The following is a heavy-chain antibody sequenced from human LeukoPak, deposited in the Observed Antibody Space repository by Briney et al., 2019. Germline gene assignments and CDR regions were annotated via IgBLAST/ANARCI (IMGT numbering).Heavy chain of an antibody. CDR2: ICSSSTYI. J-gene: IGHJ4*02. D-gene: IGHD3-9*01. Sequence: GGSLRLSFAASGFTFSDYSMNWVRQAPGKGLEWVSSICSSSTYIYYADSVKGRFTISRDNARNSLYLQVNSLRADDTAVYYCARGGRSTYFDWSPDYWGQGTLVTVSS. CDR1: GFTFSDYS. V-gene: IGHV3-21*01. CDR3: ARGGRSTYFDWSPDY.